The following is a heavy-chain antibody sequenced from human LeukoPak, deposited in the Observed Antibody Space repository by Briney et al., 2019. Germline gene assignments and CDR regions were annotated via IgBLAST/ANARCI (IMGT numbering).Heavy chain of an antibody. V-gene: IGHV1-2*02. Sequence: ASVKVSCKASGYTFSDYNMHWVRQAPGQGLEWMGWINPNSGGTNYAQKFQGRVTMTRDTSISTAYMELSRLRSDDTAVYYCARDRPYYYGSGSYYPINWFDPWGQGTLVTVSS. D-gene: IGHD3-10*01. CDR1: GYTFSDYN. CDR3: ARDRPYYYGSGSYYPINWFDP. CDR2: INPNSGGT. J-gene: IGHJ5*02.